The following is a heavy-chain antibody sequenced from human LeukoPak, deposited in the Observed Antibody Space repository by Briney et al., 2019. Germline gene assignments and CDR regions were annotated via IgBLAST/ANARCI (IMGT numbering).Heavy chain of an antibody. D-gene: IGHD3-22*01. V-gene: IGHV3-23*01. J-gene: IGHJ4*02. Sequence: PGGSLRLSCAASGFTFHNFAMSWVRQAPGKGLEWVSSISSSGEFTFYADSVKGRFTIFRDNSRYTLYLQMTGLRAEDAAMYCCVKDRPNYYESNGDYYKRDGDFWGQGTLVTVSA. CDR1: GFTFHNFA. CDR2: ISSSGEFT. CDR3: VKDRPNYYESNGDYYKRDGDF.